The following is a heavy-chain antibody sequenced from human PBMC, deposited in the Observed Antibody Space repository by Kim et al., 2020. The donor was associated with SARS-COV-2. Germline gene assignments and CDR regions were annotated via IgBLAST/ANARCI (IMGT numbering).Heavy chain of an antibody. Sequence: GGSLRLSCAASGFTFGDYAMHWVRQAPGKGLEWVSGISWNSGSIGYADSVKGRFTISRDNAKNSLYLQMNSLRAEDTALYYCAKPGLKPEEDFDYWGQGTLVTVSS. CDR1: GFTFGDYA. J-gene: IGHJ4*02. D-gene: IGHD2-2*01. CDR3: AKPGLKPEEDFDY. CDR2: ISWNSGSI. V-gene: IGHV3-9*01.